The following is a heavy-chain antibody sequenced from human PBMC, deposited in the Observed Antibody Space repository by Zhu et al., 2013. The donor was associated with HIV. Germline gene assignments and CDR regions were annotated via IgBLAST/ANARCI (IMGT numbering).Heavy chain of an antibody. CDR3: IRRAFYYDRSWFDP. V-gene: IGHV1-69*01. Sequence: QVQLVQSGAEVKKPGSSVKVSCKASGGTFSNYTITWVRQAPGQGPEWVGGIIPIFGSANYAQRFQGRVTITADESTRTAYMELSTLRSEDTAVYYCIRRAFYYDRSWFDPWGQGTLVTVSS. CDR2: IIPIFGSA. J-gene: IGHJ5*02. D-gene: IGHD3-22*01. CDR1: GGTFSNYT.